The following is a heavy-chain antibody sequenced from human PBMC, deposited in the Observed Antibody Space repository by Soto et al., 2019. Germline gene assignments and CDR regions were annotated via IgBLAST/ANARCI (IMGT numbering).Heavy chain of an antibody. CDR3: ASGAIFGVVPSGGFDP. CDR1: GGTFSSYA. Sequence: GATVKVSCKASGGTFSSYAISWVRQAPGQGLEWMGGIIPIFGTANYAQKFQGRVTITADESTSTAYMELSSLRSEDTAVYYCASGAIFGVVPSGGFDPWGQGTLVTVSS. J-gene: IGHJ5*02. D-gene: IGHD3-3*01. V-gene: IGHV1-69*13. CDR2: IIPIFGTA.